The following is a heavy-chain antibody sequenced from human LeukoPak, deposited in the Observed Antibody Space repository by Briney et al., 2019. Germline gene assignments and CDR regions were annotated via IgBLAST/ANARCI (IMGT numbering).Heavy chain of an antibody. CDR2: INHSGST. J-gene: IGHJ3*02. CDR1: GGSFSGYY. CDR3: AKSNGYGLIDI. V-gene: IGHV4-34*01. D-gene: IGHD3-22*01. Sequence: SETLSLTCAVYGGSFSGYYWSWIRQPPGKGLEWIGEINHSGSTNYNPSLKSRVTISVDTSRNQFSLKRHCVTAADTAVYYCAKSNGYGLIDIWGQGTMVTVSS.